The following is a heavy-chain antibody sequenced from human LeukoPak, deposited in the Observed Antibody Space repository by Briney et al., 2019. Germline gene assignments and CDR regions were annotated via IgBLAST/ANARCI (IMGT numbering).Heavy chain of an antibody. Sequence: PSETLSLTCTVSGGSISSSSYYWGWIRQPPGKGLEWIGSIYYSGSTYYNPSLKSRVTISVDTSKNQFSLKLSSVTAADTAVYYCARGSHIVVVPGVHQFDYWGQGTLVTVSS. V-gene: IGHV4-39*07. D-gene: IGHD2-2*01. CDR1: GGSISSSSYY. J-gene: IGHJ4*02. CDR2: IYYSGST. CDR3: ARGSHIVVVPGVHQFDY.